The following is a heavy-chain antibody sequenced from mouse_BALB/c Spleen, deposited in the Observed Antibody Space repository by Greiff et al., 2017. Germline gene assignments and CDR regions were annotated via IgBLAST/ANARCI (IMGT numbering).Heavy chain of an antibody. CDR2: ISSGSSTI. J-gene: IGHJ3*01. CDR1: GFTFSSFG. Sequence: EVKLMESGGGLVQPGGSRKLSCAASGFTFSSFGMHWVRQAPEKGLEWVAYISSGSSTIYYADTVKGRFTISRDNPKNTLFLQMTSLRSEDTAMYYCARSGYPTSPFAYWGQGTLVTVSA. D-gene: IGHD3-2*02. CDR3: ARSGYPTSPFAY. V-gene: IGHV5-17*02.